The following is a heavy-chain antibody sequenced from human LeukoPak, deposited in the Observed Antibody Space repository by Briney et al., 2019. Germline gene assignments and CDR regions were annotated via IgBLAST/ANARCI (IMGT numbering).Heavy chain of an antibody. CDR1: GFPFSIFA. CDR3: AKDPNFSSGWYLADY. V-gene: IGHV3-23*01. Sequence: PGGSLRLSCAASGFPFSIFALSWVRQAPGKGLEWVSSITSSGDKTYYADSVKGRFTVSRDNSKKTMDLQMNSLRAEDTALYYCAKDPNFSSGWYLADYWGQGTLVTVSS. D-gene: IGHD6-19*01. J-gene: IGHJ4*02. CDR2: ITSSGDKT.